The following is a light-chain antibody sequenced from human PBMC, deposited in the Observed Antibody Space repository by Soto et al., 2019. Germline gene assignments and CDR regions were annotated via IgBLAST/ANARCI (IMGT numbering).Light chain of an antibody. CDR1: QAISTW. V-gene: IGKV1D-12*01. CDR2: AAS. Sequence: DIQMTQSPSSVSASVGDRVTITCRASQAISTWLAWYQQKPGKAPKLLIYAASNLQTGVPSRFSVSGSGKDYALTISSLQPEDFATYYCQQANSFPRTFGQGTKVEIK. CDR3: QQANSFPRT. J-gene: IGKJ1*01.